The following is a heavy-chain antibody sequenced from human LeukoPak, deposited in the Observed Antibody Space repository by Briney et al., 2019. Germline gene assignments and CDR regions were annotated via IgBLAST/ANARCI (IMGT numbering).Heavy chain of an antibody. CDR1: GYKFTSYW. Sequence: GESLKISCEASGYKFTSYWIGWMRQMPGKGLEWMGVIYPSDSDTGYNLSFEGQVTISADKSINTAYLQWSSLRPSDTAVYYCAKGDGEFEYWGQGTLVTVSS. V-gene: IGHV5-51*01. CDR3: AKGDGEFEY. D-gene: IGHD3-10*01. J-gene: IGHJ4*02. CDR2: IYPSDSDT.